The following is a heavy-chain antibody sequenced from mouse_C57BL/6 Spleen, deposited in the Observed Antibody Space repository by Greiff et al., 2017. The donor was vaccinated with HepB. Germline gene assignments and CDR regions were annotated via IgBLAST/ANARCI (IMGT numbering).Heavy chain of an antibody. J-gene: IGHJ4*01. CDR1: GYTFTSYG. V-gene: IGHV1-81*01. CDR2: IYPRSGNT. CDR3: AREGLRVTTGAYYYAMDS. D-gene: IGHD2-2*01. Sequence: VQLQQSGAELARPGASVKLSCKASGYTFTSYGISWVKQRTGQGLEWIGEIYPRSGNTYYNEKFKGKATLTAGKSYSTASMELRSLTSEDSAVYFVAREGLRVTTGAYYYAMDSWGQGASVTVSS.